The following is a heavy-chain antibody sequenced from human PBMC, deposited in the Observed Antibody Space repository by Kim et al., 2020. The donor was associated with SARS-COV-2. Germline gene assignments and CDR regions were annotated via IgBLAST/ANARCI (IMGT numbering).Heavy chain of an antibody. CDR2: ISAYNGNT. Sequence: ASVKVSCKASGYTFTSYGISWVRQAPGQGLEWMGWISAYNGNTNYAQNLQGRVTMTTDTSTSTAYMELRSLRSDDTAVYYCARDKGYGSGSPPSYYYYYYMDVWGKGTTVTVSS. V-gene: IGHV1-18*01. CDR1: GYTFTSYG. CDR3: ARDKGYGSGSPPSYYYYYYMDV. D-gene: IGHD3-10*01. J-gene: IGHJ6*03.